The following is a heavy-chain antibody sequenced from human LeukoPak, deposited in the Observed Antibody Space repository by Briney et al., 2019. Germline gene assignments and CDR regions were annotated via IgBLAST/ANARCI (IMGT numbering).Heavy chain of an antibody. CDR2: IKSKNDGGIR. CDR3: STDVPNGVEGY. D-gene: IGHD2-8*01. CDR1: GFTFNNAW. Sequence: PGGSLRLSCAASGFTFNNAWMSWVRQAPGKGLEWVGRIKSKNDGGIREYAAPVKGRFTISRDDSKNTLYLQMNSLKTEDTAVYFCSTDVPNGVEGYWGQGTLVTVSS. V-gene: IGHV3-15*01. J-gene: IGHJ4*02.